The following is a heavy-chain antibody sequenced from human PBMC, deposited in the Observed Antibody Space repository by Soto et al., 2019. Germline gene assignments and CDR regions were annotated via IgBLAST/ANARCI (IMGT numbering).Heavy chain of an antibody. CDR1: GCTVSSNY. V-gene: IGHV3-66*01. Sequence: EVQLVESGGNLVQPGGCLRLSCAASGCTVSSNYMSWVRQAPGKGLEWVSLIYSSGRVHYADSVQGRFTISRENSKNTLYLEMNNLRGEDTAIYSCARDHAEGFFDLWGQGTLVAVSS. CDR3: ARDHAEGFFDL. J-gene: IGHJ4*02. CDR2: IYSSGRV.